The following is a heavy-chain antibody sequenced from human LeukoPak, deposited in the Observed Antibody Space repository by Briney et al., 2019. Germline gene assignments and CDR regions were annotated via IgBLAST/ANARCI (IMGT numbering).Heavy chain of an antibody. CDR3: AKEYYDYLWGSYRDY. Sequence: GGSLRLSCAASGFTFSTSSMNWVRQAPGKGQEWVSAISGSGGSTYYADSVKGRFTISRDNSKNTLYLQMNSLRAEDTAVYYCAKEYYDYLWGSYRDYWGQGTLVTVSS. J-gene: IGHJ4*02. CDR2: ISGSGGST. V-gene: IGHV3-23*01. CDR1: GFTFSTSS. D-gene: IGHD3-16*01.